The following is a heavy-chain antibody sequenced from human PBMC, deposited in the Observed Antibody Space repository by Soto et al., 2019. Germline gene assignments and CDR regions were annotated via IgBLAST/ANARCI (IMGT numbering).Heavy chain of an antibody. CDR3: AKKVNSGPGSQYFDY. V-gene: IGHV3-23*01. CDR2: FRTGGDDGTT. D-gene: IGHD3-10*01. CDR1: GFTFSSYS. Sequence: GGSLRLSCAASGFTFSSYSMSWVRQAPGKGLEWVSGFRTGGDDGTTYYADSVKGRFTISRDNSKNTLFLQMNSLRAEDTAIYYCAKKVNSGPGSQYFDYWGQGTLVTVSS. J-gene: IGHJ4*02.